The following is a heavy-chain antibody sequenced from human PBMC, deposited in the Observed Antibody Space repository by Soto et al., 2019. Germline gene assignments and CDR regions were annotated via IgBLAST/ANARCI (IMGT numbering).Heavy chain of an antibody. CDR3: AKDTIGASVYYYYGMDV. Sequence: PGGSLRLSCAASGFTFSSYGMHWVRQAPGKGLEWVAVISYDGSNKYYADSVKGRFTISRDNSKNTLYLQMNSLRAEDTAVYYCAKDTIGASVYYYYGMDVWGQGTKVTSP. V-gene: IGHV3-30*18. CDR2: ISYDGSNK. CDR1: GFTFSSYG. D-gene: IGHD3-3*01. J-gene: IGHJ6*02.